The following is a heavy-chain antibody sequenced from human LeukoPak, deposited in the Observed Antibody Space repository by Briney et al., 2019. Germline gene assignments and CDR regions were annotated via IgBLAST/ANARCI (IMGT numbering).Heavy chain of an antibody. CDR3: ARTASGNYGNFDL. CDR1: GYTFSNYD. CDR2: MNPISGNT. V-gene: IGHV1-8*03. D-gene: IGHD1-26*01. J-gene: IGHJ4*02. Sequence: ASVKVSCKASGYTFSNYDINWVRQATGQGLEWMGWMNPISGNTGYAQKFQGRVTITMSTSISTAYMELSSLRSEDTAVYYCARTASGNYGNFDLWGQGTLVTVSS.